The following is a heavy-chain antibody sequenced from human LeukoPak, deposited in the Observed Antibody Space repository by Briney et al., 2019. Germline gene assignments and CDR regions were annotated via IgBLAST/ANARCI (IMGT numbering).Heavy chain of an antibody. D-gene: IGHD5-18*01. CDR1: GFTFSSYA. CDR2: ISSNGGST. Sequence: GGSLRLSCAASGFTFSSYAMHWVRQAPGKGLEYVSAISSNGGSTYYANSVKGRFTISRDNSKNTLYLQMGSLRAEDMAVYYCARVGRGYSYGYLGLDYWGQGTLSPSPQ. V-gene: IGHV3-64*01. J-gene: IGHJ4*02. CDR3: ARVGRGYSYGYLGLDY.